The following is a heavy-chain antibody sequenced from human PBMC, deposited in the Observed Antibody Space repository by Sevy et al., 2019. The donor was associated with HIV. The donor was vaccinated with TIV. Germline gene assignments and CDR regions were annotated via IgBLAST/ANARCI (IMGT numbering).Heavy chain of an antibody. CDR3: ARAYSSSWYRPYYFDY. CDR2: IYYSGST. D-gene: IGHD6-13*01. Sequence: SETLLTCTVSGGSISSYYWSWIRQPPGKGLEWIGYIYYSGSTNYNPSLKSRVTISVDTSKNQFSLKLSSVTAADTAVYYCARAYSSSWYRPYYFDYWGQGTLVTVSS. V-gene: IGHV4-59*01. CDR1: GGSISSYY. J-gene: IGHJ4*02.